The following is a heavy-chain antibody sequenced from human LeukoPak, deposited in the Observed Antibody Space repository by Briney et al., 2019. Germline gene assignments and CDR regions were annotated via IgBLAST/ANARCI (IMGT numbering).Heavy chain of an antibody. CDR3: ARGYYYFDY. CDR1: GGSISSYY. V-gene: IGHV4-59*12. D-gene: IGHD1-26*01. Sequence: SETLSLTCTVSGGSISSYYWSWIRQPPGKGLEWIGYIYYSGSTNYNPSLKSRVTISVDTSKNQFSLKLSSVTAADTAVYYCARGYYYFDYWGQGTLVTVSS. CDR2: IYYSGST. J-gene: IGHJ4*02.